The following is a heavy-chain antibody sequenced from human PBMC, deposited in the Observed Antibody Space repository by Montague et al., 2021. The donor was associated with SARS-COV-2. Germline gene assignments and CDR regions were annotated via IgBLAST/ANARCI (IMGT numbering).Heavy chain of an antibody. CDR3: ARVKWELSVGNVFDI. D-gene: IGHD1-26*01. J-gene: IGHJ3*02. CDR1: GGSISSSSYY. CDR2: IYHSGST. V-gene: IGHV4-39*01. Sequence: SETLSLTCTVSGGSISSSSYYWAWIRQPPGKGLEWIGSIYHSGSTFYNPSLKSRVSMSVDTSKNQFSLKLVPVAAADTDMYYCARVKWELSVGNVFDIWGQGTMVTVSS.